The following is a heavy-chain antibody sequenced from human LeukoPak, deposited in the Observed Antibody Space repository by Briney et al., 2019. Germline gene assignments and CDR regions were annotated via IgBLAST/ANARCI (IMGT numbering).Heavy chain of an antibody. CDR2: INTNTGNT. J-gene: IGHJ4*02. CDR1: GYTFTSYA. Sequence: ASVTVSCKASGYTFTSYAMNWVRQAPAQGLEWMGWINTNTGNTTYAQGFTGRFVFSLDTSVSTAYLQISSLKAEDTAVYDCARRLDSSGYYSASYYFDYWGQGTLVTVSS. CDR3: ARRLDSSGYYSASYYFDY. D-gene: IGHD3-22*01. V-gene: IGHV7-4-1*02.